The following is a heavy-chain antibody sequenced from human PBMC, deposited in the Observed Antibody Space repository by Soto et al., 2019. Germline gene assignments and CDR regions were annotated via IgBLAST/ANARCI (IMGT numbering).Heavy chain of an antibody. CDR3: GRGRGFGDAFDI. CDR1: GXIFTNFG. J-gene: IGHJ3*02. Sequence: SLRLTCEASGXIFTNFGMHWVRQVPGKGLELVSGISWNSGRIAYADSVKGLIAISRDNAKTSVYLQMNSMRTEDKALYYCGRGRGFGDAFDIWGQGNMGTVS. D-gene: IGHD3-10*01. V-gene: IGHV3-9*01. CDR2: ISWNSGRI.